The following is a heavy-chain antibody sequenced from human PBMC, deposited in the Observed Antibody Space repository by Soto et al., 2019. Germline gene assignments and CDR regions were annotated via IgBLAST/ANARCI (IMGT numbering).Heavy chain of an antibody. Sequence: ASVKVSCKASGYTFTSYGISWVRQAPGQGLEWMGWISAYNGNTNYAQKLQGRVTMTTDTSTSTAYMELRSLRSDDTAVYYCARGRYYDILTGVPAAFDIWGQGTMVTVSS. V-gene: IGHV1-18*01. CDR2: ISAYNGNT. CDR3: ARGRYYDILTGVPAAFDI. D-gene: IGHD3-9*01. CDR1: GYTFTSYG. J-gene: IGHJ3*02.